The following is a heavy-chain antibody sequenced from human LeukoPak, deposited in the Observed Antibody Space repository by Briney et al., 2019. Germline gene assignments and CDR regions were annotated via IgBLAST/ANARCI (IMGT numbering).Heavy chain of an antibody. D-gene: IGHD3-9*01. CDR3: TRHYDILTGYYGGAFDI. Sequence: AGGSLKLSCAVSGFTFSGSAMHWVRQASGKGLEWVGRIRSKANSYATAYAASVKGRFTISRDDSKNTAYLQMNSLKTEDTAVYYCTRHYDILTGYYGGAFDIWGQGTMVTVSS. CDR1: GFTFSGSA. CDR2: IRSKANSYAT. V-gene: IGHV3-73*01. J-gene: IGHJ3*02.